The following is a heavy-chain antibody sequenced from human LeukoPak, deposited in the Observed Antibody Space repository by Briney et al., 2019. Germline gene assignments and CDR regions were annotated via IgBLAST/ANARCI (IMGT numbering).Heavy chain of an antibody. Sequence: ASVKVSCKASGGSFTDYVMSWARQAPGQGLGWMGGIIPLFETAKYEQKFQGRVTITTDESTTTAYMELSSLRSEDTAVYYCARGLAKRNRRAKRGYSYGYFDYWGQGTLVTVSS. D-gene: IGHD5-18*01. V-gene: IGHV1-69*05. J-gene: IGHJ4*02. CDR3: ARGLAKRNRRAKRGYSYGYFDY. CDR2: IIPLFETA. CDR1: GGSFTDYV.